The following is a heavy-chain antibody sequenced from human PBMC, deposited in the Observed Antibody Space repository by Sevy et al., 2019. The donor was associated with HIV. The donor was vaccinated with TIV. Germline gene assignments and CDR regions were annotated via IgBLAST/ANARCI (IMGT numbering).Heavy chain of an antibody. CDR3: GTFYSSSGLDY. CDR2: IVVGSGNT. J-gene: IGHJ4*02. Sequence: ASVKVSCKASGFTFTSSAMQWVRQARGQRLEWIGWIVVGSGNTNYAQKFQERVTITRDMSTSTAYMELGSLRSEDTAVYYCGTFYSSSGLDYWGQGTLVTVSS. CDR1: GFTFTSSA. V-gene: IGHV1-58*02. D-gene: IGHD6-6*01.